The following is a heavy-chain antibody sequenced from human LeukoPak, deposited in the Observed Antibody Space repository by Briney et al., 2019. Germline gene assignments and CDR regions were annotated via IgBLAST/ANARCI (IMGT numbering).Heavy chain of an antibody. J-gene: IGHJ5*02. CDR3: ARGSPLAYCGGDCYSNWFDP. CDR1: GGSISSYY. Sequence: SETLSLTCTVSGGSISSYYWSWIRQPAGKGLEWIGRIYTSGSTNYNPSLKSRVTMSVDTSKNQFSLKLSSVTAADTAVYYCARGSPLAYCGGDCYSNWFDPWGQGTLVTVSS. CDR2: IYTSGST. V-gene: IGHV4-4*07. D-gene: IGHD2-21*02.